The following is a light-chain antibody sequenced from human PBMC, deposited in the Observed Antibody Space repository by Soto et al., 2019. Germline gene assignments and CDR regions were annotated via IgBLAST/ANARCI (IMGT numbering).Light chain of an antibody. CDR3: QKYNVCPLT. CDR2: VAS. CDR1: QSVSSN. J-gene: IGKJ4*01. V-gene: IGKV3-15*01. Sequence: EIVMTQSTATLSVSPGERATLSCRASQSVSSNLAWYQQKTGQTPKLLIYVASTRATGIPARFSGSGSGTESTLTTSSRQSEDLAVYYCQKYNVCPLTFGEGTKVEFK.